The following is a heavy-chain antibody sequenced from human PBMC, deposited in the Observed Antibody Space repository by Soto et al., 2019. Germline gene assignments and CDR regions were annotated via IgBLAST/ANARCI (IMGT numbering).Heavy chain of an antibody. J-gene: IGHJ4*02. V-gene: IGHV4-34*01. CDR2: INHSGST. CDR1: GGSFSGYY. D-gene: IGHD3-3*01. Sequence: SETLSLTCAVYGGSFSGYYWSWIRQPPGKGLEWIGEINHSGSTNYNPSLKSRVTISVDTSKNQFSLKLSSVTAADTAVYYCARGGRFWSGYYGFDYWGQGTLVTVSS. CDR3: ARGGRFWSGYYGFDY.